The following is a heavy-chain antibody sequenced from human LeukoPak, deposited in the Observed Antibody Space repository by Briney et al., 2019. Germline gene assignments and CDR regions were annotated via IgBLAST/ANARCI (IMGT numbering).Heavy chain of an antibody. CDR3: ARDRDYYGMDV. CDR1: GFTFSSSY. CDR2: LYSGGTT. J-gene: IGHJ6*02. V-gene: IGHV3-53*01. Sequence: GGSLRLSCAASGFTFSSSYMSWVRQAPGKGLEWVSLLYSGGTTYYADSVKGRFTISRDNSKNILYLQMNSLRAEDTALYYCARDRDYYGMDVWGQGATVTVSS. D-gene: IGHD3-10*01.